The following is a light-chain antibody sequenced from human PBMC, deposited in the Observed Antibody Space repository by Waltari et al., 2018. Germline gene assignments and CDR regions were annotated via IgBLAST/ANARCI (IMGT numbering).Light chain of an antibody. J-gene: IGLJ3*02. V-gene: IGLV1-36*01. CDR1: NSNIGNHA. CDR2: YDN. Sequence: QSVLTQPPSVSEAPRQWVTISCSGSNSNIGNHAVNCYQKLPGKAPKLLIYYDNLLSPGVSDRFSGSKSDTSASLAISGLQSEDEADYYCEAWDDTLNGVVFGGGTKLTVL. CDR3: EAWDDTLNGVV.